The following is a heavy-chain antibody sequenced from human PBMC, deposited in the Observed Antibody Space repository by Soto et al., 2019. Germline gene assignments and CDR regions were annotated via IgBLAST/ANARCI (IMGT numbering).Heavy chain of an antibody. D-gene: IGHD1-1*01. Sequence: PGGSLRLSCAASGFTFSSYGMSWVRQAPGKGLEWVSDISGSGGSTYYADSVKGRFTISRDNPKNTLFLQMNTLRAEDTALYYCAKHNWNDGIGWFDYWGQGTLVTVSS. J-gene: IGHJ4*02. CDR3: AKHNWNDGIGWFDY. CDR1: GFTFSSYG. CDR2: ISGSGGST. V-gene: IGHV3-23*01.